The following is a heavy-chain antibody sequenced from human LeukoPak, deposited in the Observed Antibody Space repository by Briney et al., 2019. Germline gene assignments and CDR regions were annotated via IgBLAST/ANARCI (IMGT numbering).Heavy chain of an antibody. CDR3: AREFENYYGSGSYGY. CDR2: ISSSSSYI. V-gene: IGHV3-21*01. Sequence: GGSLRLSCAASGFTFSSYSMNWVRQAPGKGLEWVSSISSSSSYIYYADSVKGRFTISRDNAKNSLYLQMNSLRAEDTAVHYCAREFENYYGSGSYGYWGQGTLVTVSS. D-gene: IGHD3-10*01. J-gene: IGHJ4*02. CDR1: GFTFSSYS.